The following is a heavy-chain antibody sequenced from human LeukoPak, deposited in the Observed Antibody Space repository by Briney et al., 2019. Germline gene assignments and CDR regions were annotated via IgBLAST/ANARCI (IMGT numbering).Heavy chain of an antibody. V-gene: IGHV3-33*01. CDR2: IWYDGSNK. D-gene: IGHD4-17*01. CDR1: GSTFSSYG. Sequence: GGSLRLSCAASGSTFSSYGMHWVRQAPGKGLEWVAVIWYDGSNKYYADSVKGRFTTSRDNSKNTLYLQMNSLRAEDTAVYYCARDPYGDYVYAFDIWGQGTMVTVSS. CDR3: ARDPYGDYVYAFDI. J-gene: IGHJ3*02.